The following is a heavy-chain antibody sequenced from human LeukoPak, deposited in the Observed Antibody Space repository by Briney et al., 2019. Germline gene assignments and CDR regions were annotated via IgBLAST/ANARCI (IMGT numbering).Heavy chain of an antibody. CDR3: AREIQDRGAIGY. J-gene: IGHJ4*02. D-gene: IGHD3-10*01. V-gene: IGHV3-53*01. Sequence: GGSLRLSCAASGFTVSSNYMSWVRQAPGKGLERVSVIYSGGNTYYADSVKGRFTISRDNSKNTLYLQMNSLRAEDTAVYYCAREIQDRGAIGYWGQGTLVTVSS. CDR2: IYSGGNT. CDR1: GFTVSSNY.